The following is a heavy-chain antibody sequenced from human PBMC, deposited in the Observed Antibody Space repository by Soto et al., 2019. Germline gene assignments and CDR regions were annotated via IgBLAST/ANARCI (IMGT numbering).Heavy chain of an antibody. CDR3: AKGLGITMVRGVIPDRPLDY. V-gene: IGHV3-23*01. CDR1: GFTFSSYA. Sequence: EVQLLESGGGLVQPGGSLRLSCAASGFTFSSYAMSWVRQAPGKGLEWVSAISGSGGSTYYADSVKGRFTISRDNSKNTLYLQMNSLRAEDTAVYYCAKGLGITMVRGVIPDRPLDYWGQGTLVTVSS. J-gene: IGHJ4*02. D-gene: IGHD3-10*01. CDR2: ISGSGGST.